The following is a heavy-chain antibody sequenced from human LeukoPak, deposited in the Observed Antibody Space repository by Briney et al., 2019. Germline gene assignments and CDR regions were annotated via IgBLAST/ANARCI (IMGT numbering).Heavy chain of an antibody. Sequence: PGGSLRLSCAASGFSFSSSGMTWVRQAPGKGLEWVAALKGNGANTYYADSVKGRVTVSRDDSKNTLYLQMNSLRAEDTAVYYCAKEKTGKFDFDYWGQGTLVTVSS. CDR1: GFSFSSSG. CDR3: AKEKTGKFDFDY. V-gene: IGHV3-23*01. CDR2: LKGNGANT. D-gene: IGHD3-10*01. J-gene: IGHJ4*02.